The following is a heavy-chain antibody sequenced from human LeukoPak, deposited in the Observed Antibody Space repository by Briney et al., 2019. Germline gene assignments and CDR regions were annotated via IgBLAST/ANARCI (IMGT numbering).Heavy chain of an antibody. Sequence: PSETLSLTCTVSGGSISSGSYYWSWIRQPAGKGLEWIGRIYTSGSTSYNPSLKSRVTISVDTSKNQFSLKLSSVTAADTAVYYCARDQPSPGHMDVWGKGTTVTVSS. CDR2: IYTSGST. CDR3: ARDQPSPGHMDV. J-gene: IGHJ6*03. CDR1: GGSISSGSYY. D-gene: IGHD1-14*01. V-gene: IGHV4-61*02.